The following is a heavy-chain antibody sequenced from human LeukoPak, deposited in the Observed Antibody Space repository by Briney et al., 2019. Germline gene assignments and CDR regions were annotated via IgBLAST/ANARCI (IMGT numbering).Heavy chain of an antibody. D-gene: IGHD2-2*01. V-gene: IGHV4-38-2*01. CDR3: ARHIYCSSTSCYFEYYFDY. CDR1: GYSISSGYY. CDR2: IYHSGST. J-gene: IGHJ4*02. Sequence: SETLSLTCAVSGYSISSGYYWGWIRQPPGKGLEWIGRIYHSGSTYYNPSLKSRVTISVDTSKNQFSLKLSSVTAADTAVYYCARHIYCSSTSCYFEYYFDYWGQGTLVTVSS.